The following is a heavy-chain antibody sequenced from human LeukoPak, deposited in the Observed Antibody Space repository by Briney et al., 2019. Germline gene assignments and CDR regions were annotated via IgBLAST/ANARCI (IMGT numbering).Heavy chain of an antibody. J-gene: IGHJ5*02. CDR1: GGSISSHY. CDR2: IYYSGST. D-gene: IGHD6-13*01. V-gene: IGHV4-59*11. CDR3: ARGLLRYSSSWPSGNWFDP. Sequence: SETLSLTCTVSGGSISSHYWSWIRQPPGKGLEWIRYIYYSGSTNYNPSLKSRVTISVDTSKNQFSLKLSSVTAADTAVYYCARGLLRYSSSWPSGNWFDPWGQGTLVTVSS.